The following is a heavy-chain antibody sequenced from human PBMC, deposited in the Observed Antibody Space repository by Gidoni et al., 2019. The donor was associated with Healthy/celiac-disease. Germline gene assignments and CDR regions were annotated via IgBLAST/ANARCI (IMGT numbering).Heavy chain of an antibody. D-gene: IGHD3-22*01. CDR1: GFTFSSYR. CDR3: AKDPYDSSGYYLN. Sequence: VQLVASGGGVVQPGRSLRLSCAASGFTFSSYRMRWVRQAPGKGLEWVAVISYDGSNKYYADSVKGRFTISRDNSKNTLYLQMNSLRAEDTAVYYCAKDPYDSSGYYLNWGQGTLVTVSS. J-gene: IGHJ4*02. CDR2: ISYDGSNK. V-gene: IGHV3-30*18.